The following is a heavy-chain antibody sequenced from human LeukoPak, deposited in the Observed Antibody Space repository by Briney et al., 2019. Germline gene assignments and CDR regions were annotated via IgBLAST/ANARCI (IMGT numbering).Heavy chain of an antibody. V-gene: IGHV3-30*18. CDR2: ISYDGSNK. CDR3: AKDAGLTMVRGVIYYYYGMDV. Sequence: PGGSLRLSCAASGFTFSSYGMHWVRQAPGKGLEWVAVISYDGSNKYYADSVKGRFTISRDNSKNTLYLQMNSLRAEDTAVYYCAKDAGLTMVRGVIYYYYGMDVWGQGTTVTVSS. D-gene: IGHD3-10*01. J-gene: IGHJ6*02. CDR1: GFTFSSYG.